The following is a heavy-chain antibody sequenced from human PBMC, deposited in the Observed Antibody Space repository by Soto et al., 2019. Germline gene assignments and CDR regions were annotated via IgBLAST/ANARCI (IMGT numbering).Heavy chain of an antibody. CDR3: ARENRANVYFDY. Sequence: EVQLVESGGGLVQPGGSLRLSCAASGFTFSNYLMSLVRHAPGKGLEWVANIKQDGSEQYYVASVNGRFTISRDNAKNSLYLQMNSLRADDTAVYYCARENRANVYFDYWGQGTMVTVSS. CDR1: GFTFSNYL. D-gene: IGHD3-10*01. V-gene: IGHV3-7*01. J-gene: IGHJ4*02. CDR2: IKQDGSEQ.